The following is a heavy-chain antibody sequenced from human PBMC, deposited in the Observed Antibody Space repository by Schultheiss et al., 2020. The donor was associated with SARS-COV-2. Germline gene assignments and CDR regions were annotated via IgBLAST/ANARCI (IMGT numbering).Heavy chain of an antibody. Sequence: GGSLRLSCAASGFTFSDYWMHWVRQVPGKGLVWVSRLSGDGTNTVNADSVKGRFSVSRDNAKNTLFLQMNNLRAEDTALYYCVSYNWGFLFNPWGQGTLVTVSS. D-gene: IGHD1-20*01. CDR3: VSYNWGFLFNP. J-gene: IGHJ5*02. CDR1: GFTFSDYW. V-gene: IGHV3-74*01. CDR2: LSGDGTNT.